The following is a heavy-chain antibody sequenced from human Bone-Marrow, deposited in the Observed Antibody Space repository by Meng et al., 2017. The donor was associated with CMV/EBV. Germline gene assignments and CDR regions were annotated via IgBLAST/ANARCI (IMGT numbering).Heavy chain of an antibody. CDR1: GYTFTGHY. D-gene: IGHD1-14*01. CDR3: ARESFPEYQNVDP. Sequence: ASVKVSCKASGYTFTGHYLHWVRQAPGQGLEWMGWVNPHSGAAKSAQKFHGRVTMTRDTSISTVYIVLNSLTYDDTAVYYCARESFPEYQNVDPWGQGTLATVSS. CDR2: VNPHSGAA. J-gene: IGHJ5*02. V-gene: IGHV1-2*02.